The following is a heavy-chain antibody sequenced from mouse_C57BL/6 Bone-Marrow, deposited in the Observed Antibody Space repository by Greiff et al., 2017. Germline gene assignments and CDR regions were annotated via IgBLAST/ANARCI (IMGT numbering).Heavy chain of an antibody. CDR2: SRNKANDYTT. J-gene: IGHJ3*01. CDR1: GFTFSDFY. V-gene: IGHV7-1*01. CDR3: ARDDDITTVARFAY. D-gene: IGHD1-1*01. Sequence: EVHVVESGGGLVQSGRSLRLSCATSGFTFSDFYMEWVRQAPGKGLEWIAASRNKANDYTTEYSASVKGRFIVSRDTYQSILYLQMNGLRAEDTAIYYCARDDDITTVARFAYWGQGTLVTVSA.